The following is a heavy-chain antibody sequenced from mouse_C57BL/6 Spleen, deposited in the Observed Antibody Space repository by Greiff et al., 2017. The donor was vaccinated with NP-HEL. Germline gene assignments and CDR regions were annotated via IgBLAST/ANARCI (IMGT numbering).Heavy chain of an antibody. CDR3: ARLRGGAMDY. CDR2: ISDGGSYT. CDR1: GFTFSSYA. V-gene: IGHV5-4*01. J-gene: IGHJ4*01. D-gene: IGHD1-1*01. Sequence: EVQLVESGGGLVKPGGSLKLSCAASGFTFSSYAMSWVRQTPEKRLEWVATISDGGSYTYYPDNVKGRFPISRDNAKNNLYLQMSHLKSEDTAMYYCARLRGGAMDYWGQGTSVTVSS.